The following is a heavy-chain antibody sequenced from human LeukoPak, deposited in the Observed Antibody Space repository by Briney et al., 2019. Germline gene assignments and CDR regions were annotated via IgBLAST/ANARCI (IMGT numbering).Heavy chain of an antibody. D-gene: IGHD4-11*01. J-gene: IGHJ4*02. Sequence: ASVKVSCKASGYTFTSYYMHWVRQAPGQGLEWMGIINPSGGSTSYAQKFQGRVTMTRDTSTSTVYMELSSVRSEDTAVYYCARDLQTLYYFDYWGQGTLVTVSS. CDR1: GYTFTSYY. CDR2: INPSGGST. V-gene: IGHV1-46*01. CDR3: ARDLQTLYYFDY.